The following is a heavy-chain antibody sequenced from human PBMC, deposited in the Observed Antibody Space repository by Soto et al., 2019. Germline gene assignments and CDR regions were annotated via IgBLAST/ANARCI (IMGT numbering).Heavy chain of an antibody. V-gene: IGHV3-74*01. J-gene: IGHJ5*02. CDR3: VLRNWFDP. CDR2: INSDGSST. Sequence: PGGSLRLSCAASGFTFSSYWMHWVRQAPGKGLVRVSRINSDGSSTSYADSVKGRFTISRDNAKNTLYLQMNSLRAEDTAVYYCVLRNWFDPWGQGTLVTVSS. D-gene: IGHD3-16*01. CDR1: GFTFSSYW.